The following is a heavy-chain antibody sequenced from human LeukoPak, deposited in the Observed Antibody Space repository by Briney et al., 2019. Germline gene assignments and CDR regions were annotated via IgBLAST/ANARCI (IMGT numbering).Heavy chain of an antibody. CDR2: INEEGSEK. J-gene: IGHJ4*02. CDR3: ASQVTIFGGGKYFDY. D-gene: IGHD3-3*01. CDR1: GVTFSYYW. Sequence: GGSLRLSCAASGVTFSYYWMTWVRQAPGKGLEWVANINEEGSEKYYVDSVKGRFTISRDNAKNSLYLHMNSLRAEDTAVYYCASQVTIFGGGKYFDYWGQGTLVTVSS. V-gene: IGHV3-7*05.